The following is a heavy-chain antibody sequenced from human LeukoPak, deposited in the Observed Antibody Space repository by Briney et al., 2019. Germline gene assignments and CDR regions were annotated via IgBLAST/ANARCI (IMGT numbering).Heavy chain of an antibody. D-gene: IGHD3-22*01. J-gene: IGHJ5*02. CDR1: GFTFSSYA. Sequence: PGGSLRLSCAASGFTFSSYAMHWVRQAPGKGLEYVSAISSNGGSTYYANSVKGRFTISRDNSKNTLYLQMGSLRAEDTAVYYCARDYYDSSGENWFDPWGQGTLVTVSS. CDR2: ISSNGGST. V-gene: IGHV3-64*01. CDR3: ARDYYDSSGENWFDP.